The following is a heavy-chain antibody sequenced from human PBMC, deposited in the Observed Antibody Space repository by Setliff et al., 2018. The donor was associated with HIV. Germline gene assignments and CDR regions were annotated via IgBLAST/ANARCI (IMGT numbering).Heavy chain of an antibody. V-gene: IGHV3-30*02. J-gene: IGHJ4*02. CDR2: IWYDGVTK. D-gene: IGHD6-19*01. Sequence: GGSLRLSCAASGFTFSPHAMHWVRQAPGKGLGWMAIIWYDGVTKYYGDSVEGRFTISRDDSKNTVYLQMNSLRAEDTAVYYCAKTSGWTTIDYWGQGTLVTVSS. CDR3: AKTSGWTTIDY. CDR1: GFTFSPHA.